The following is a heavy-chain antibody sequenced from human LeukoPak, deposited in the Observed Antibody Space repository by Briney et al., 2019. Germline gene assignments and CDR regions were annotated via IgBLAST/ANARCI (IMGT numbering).Heavy chain of an antibody. Sequence: PSETLSLTCTVSGGSVSSGSYYWSWIRQPPGKGLEWIGYIYYSGSTNYNPSLKSRVTISVDTSKNQFSLKLSSVTAADTAVYYCARDRSPGYYYYGMDVWGQGTTVTVSS. V-gene: IGHV4-61*01. CDR3: ARDRSPGYYYYGMDV. CDR2: IYYSGST. D-gene: IGHD1-14*01. J-gene: IGHJ6*02. CDR1: GGSVSSGSYY.